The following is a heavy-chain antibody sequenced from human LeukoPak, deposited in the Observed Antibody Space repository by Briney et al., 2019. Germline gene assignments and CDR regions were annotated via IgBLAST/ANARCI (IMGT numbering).Heavy chain of an antibody. D-gene: IGHD1-26*01. V-gene: IGHV3-15*01. Sequence: GGSLRLSCAASGFTFTHAWMNWVRQAPGKGLEWVGRIKTDNTGGTTDYTAPVKGRFTISRDDSDSTLYLQMHSLKTEDTAIYYCITIYMGATFDFWGQGALVAVSS. CDR3: ITIYMGATFDF. CDR2: IKTDNTGGTT. J-gene: IGHJ4*02. CDR1: GFTFTHAW.